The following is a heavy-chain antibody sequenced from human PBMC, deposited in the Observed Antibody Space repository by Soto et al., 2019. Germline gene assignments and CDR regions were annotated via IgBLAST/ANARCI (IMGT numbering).Heavy chain of an antibody. D-gene: IGHD3-10*01. CDR2: INHRGSI. J-gene: IGHJ5*02. CDR3: VRGGGFIIGGMLWLDP. CDR1: GGSFRDYS. V-gene: IGHV4-34*01. Sequence: PSETLSLTCAVHGGSFRDYSWNWIRQSPGKGLQWIGEINHRGSINYNPSLRSRVIMSVDTSKNEFSLRLRSVTAADTAVYYCVRGGGFIIGGMLWLDPWGQGTLVTVYS.